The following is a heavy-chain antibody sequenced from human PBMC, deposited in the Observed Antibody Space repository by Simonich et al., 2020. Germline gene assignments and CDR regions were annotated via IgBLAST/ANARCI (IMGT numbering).Heavy chain of an antibody. CDR1: GFPFSSYW. CDR3: ARDYSNYDAFDI. V-gene: IGHV3-74*01. D-gene: IGHD4-4*01. CDR2: INSDGSST. J-gene: IGHJ3*02. Sequence: EVQLVESGGGLVQPGGSLRLSCAASGFPFSSYWMHWVRQAPGKGLGGVARINSDGSSTSYADSVKGRFTISRDNAKNTLYLQMNSLRAEDTAVYYCARDYSNYDAFDIWGQGTMVTVSS.